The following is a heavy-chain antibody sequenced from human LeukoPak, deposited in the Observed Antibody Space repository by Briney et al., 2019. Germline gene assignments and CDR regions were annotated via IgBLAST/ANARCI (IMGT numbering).Heavy chain of an antibody. J-gene: IGHJ6*03. CDR2: INWNGGST. D-gene: IGHD5-18*01. V-gene: IGHV3-20*03. CDR3: ARMDTAMMTYYYDYYMDV. CDR1: GFTFDDFA. Sequence: GGSLRPSFAVSGFTFDDFAMCWVRQAPGKGLEWSSGINWNGGSTDYADCVQGRFTISRDNAKNSLYLQMNSMGAEDTALYYCARMDTAMMTYYYDYYMDVWGKGTTVTVSS.